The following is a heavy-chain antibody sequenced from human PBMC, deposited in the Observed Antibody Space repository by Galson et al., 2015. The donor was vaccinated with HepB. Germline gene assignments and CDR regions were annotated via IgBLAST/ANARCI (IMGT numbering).Heavy chain of an antibody. Sequence: QSGAEVKKPGESLRISCKGSGYSFTSYWITWVRQMPGKGLEWVGRIDPSDSYTNYSPSFQGHVTISGDKSITTAYLQWSSLKASDTAMYYCASHSESITIFGVVPTYFGIWGQGTMVTVSS. CDR3: ASHSESITIFGVVPTYFGI. J-gene: IGHJ3*02. CDR1: GYSFTSYW. D-gene: IGHD3-3*01. CDR2: IDPSDSYT. V-gene: IGHV5-10-1*01.